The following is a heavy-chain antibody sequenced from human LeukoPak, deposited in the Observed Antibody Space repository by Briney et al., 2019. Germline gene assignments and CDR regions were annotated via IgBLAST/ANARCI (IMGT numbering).Heavy chain of an antibody. CDR2: IYHSGST. V-gene: IGHV4-38-2*02. CDR1: GYSISSGYY. J-gene: IGHJ4*02. CDR3: ARVGYCSGGSCYQGLFDY. D-gene: IGHD2-15*01. Sequence: SETLSLTCTVSGYSISSGYYWGWIRQPPGKGLEGIWSIYHSGSTYYNPSLKSRVTISVDTSKNQFSLKLSSVTAADTAVYYCARVGYCSGGSCYQGLFDYWGQGTLVTVSS.